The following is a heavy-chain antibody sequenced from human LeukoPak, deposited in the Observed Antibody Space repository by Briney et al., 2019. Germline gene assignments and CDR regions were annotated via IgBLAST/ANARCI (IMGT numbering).Heavy chain of an antibody. V-gene: IGHV3-13*01. D-gene: IGHD1-26*01. CDR1: GFTFSSYD. CDR2: IGTAGDT. CDR3: ARALSGSYIDY. J-gene: IGHJ4*02. Sequence: GGSPRLSCAASGFTFSSYDMHWVRQATGKGLEWVSAIGTAGDTYYPGSVKGRFTISRENAKNSLYLQMNSLRAGDTAVYYCARALSGSYIDYWGQGTLVTVSS.